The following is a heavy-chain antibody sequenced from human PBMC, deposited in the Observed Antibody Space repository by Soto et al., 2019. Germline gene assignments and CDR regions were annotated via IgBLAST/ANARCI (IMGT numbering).Heavy chain of an antibody. CDR1: GFTFSSYG. J-gene: IGHJ6*03. CDR2: IWYDGSNK. D-gene: IGHD3-10*01. CDR3: ARDADYYGSGSPGYYYYYMDV. V-gene: IGHV3-33*01. Sequence: GGSLRLSCAASGFTFSSYGMHRVRQAPGKGLEWVAVIWYDGSNKYYADSVKGRFTISRDNSKNTLYLQMNSLRAEDTAVYYCARDADYYGSGSPGYYYYYMDVWGKGTTVTVSS.